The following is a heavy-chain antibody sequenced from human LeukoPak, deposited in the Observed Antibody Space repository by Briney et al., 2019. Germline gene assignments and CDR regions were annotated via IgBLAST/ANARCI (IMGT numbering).Heavy chain of an antibody. Sequence: PGGSLRLSCAASGFTVSSNYMSWVRQAPGKGLEWVSVIYSGGSTYYADSVKGRFTISRDNSKNTLYLQMNSLRAEDTAVYYCATRPDIAAAGPGWFDPWGQGTLVTVSS. J-gene: IGHJ5*02. CDR2: IYSGGST. D-gene: IGHD6-13*01. CDR1: GFTVSSNY. V-gene: IGHV3-53*01. CDR3: ATRPDIAAAGPGWFDP.